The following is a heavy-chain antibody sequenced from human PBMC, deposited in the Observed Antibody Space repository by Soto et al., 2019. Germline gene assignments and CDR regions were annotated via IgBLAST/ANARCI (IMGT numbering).Heavy chain of an antibody. CDR3: AAVPYSGRNFDY. Sequence: SVKVSCKASGGTFSSYAISWVRQAPGQGLEWMGGIIPIFGTANYAQKFQGRVTITADESTSTAYMELSSLRSEDTAVYYCAAVPYSGRNFDYWGQGTLVTVSS. CDR2: IIPIFGTA. V-gene: IGHV1-69*13. D-gene: IGHD1-26*01. CDR1: GGTFSSYA. J-gene: IGHJ4*02.